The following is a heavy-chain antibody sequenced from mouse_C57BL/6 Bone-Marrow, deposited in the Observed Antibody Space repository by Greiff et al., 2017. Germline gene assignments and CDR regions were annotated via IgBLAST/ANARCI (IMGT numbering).Heavy chain of an antibody. CDR1: GFTFSSYG. Sequence: EVQLVESGGDLVKPGGSLKLSCAASGFTFSSYGMSWVRQTPDKRLEWVATISSGGSYTYYPDSVKGRFPISRDNAKNTLYLQMSSLKSEDTAMYYCARHLYYSNYEAWFAYWGQGTLVTVSA. CDR3: ARHLYYSNYEAWFAY. D-gene: IGHD2-5*01. CDR2: ISSGGSYT. J-gene: IGHJ3*01. V-gene: IGHV5-6*01.